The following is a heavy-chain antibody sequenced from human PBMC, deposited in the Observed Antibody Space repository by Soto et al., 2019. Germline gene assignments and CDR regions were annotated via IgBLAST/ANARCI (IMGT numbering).Heavy chain of an antibody. CDR2: ISSSSSTI. CDR3: ARADSGYAHGYYYYGMNV. V-gene: IGHV3-48*01. CDR1: GFTFSSYS. J-gene: IGHJ6*02. Sequence: GGSLRLSCAASGFTFSSYSMNWVRQAPGKGLEWVSYISSSSSTIYYADSVKGRFTISRDNAKNSLYLQMNSLRAEDTAVYYCARADSGYAHGYYYYGMNVWGQGTTVTVSS. D-gene: IGHD5-12*01.